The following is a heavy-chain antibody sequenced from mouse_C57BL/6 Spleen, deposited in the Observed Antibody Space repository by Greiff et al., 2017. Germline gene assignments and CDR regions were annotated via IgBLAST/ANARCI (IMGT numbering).Heavy chain of an antibody. CDR3: ARQGLPPFAY. V-gene: IGHV1-22*01. D-gene: IGHD5-5*01. CDR2: INPNNGGT. CDR1: GYTFTDYN. Sequence: EVKLVESGPELVKPGASVKMSCKASGYTFTDYNMHWVKQSHGKSLEWIGYINPNNGGTSYNQKFKGKATLTVNKSSSTAYMELRSLTSEDSAVYYCARQGLPPFAYWGQGTLVTVSA. J-gene: IGHJ3*01.